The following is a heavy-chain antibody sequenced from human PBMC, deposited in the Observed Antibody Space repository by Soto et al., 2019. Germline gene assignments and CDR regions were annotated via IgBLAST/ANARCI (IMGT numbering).Heavy chain of an antibody. CDR3: AKPVYGSGSPDY. V-gene: IGHV3-30*18. CDR2: IAYDGSNT. D-gene: IGHD3-10*01. Sequence: PGGSLRLSCAASGFTFSSYGMHWVHQAPGKGLEWVAVIAYDGSNTYYADSVKGRFTISRDNSENTLYLQMNNLRAEDTAIYYCAKPVYGSGSPDYWGQGTLVTVSS. CDR1: GFTFSSYG. J-gene: IGHJ4*02.